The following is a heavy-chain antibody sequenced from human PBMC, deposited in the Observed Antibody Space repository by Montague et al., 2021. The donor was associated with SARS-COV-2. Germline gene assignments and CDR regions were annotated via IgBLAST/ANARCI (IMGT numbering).Heavy chain of an antibody. CDR3: TTDLWNPREGYYYDSSGYRPFDY. CDR1: GFTFSNAW. Sequence: SLRLSCAASGFTFSNAWMSWVRQAPGKGLEWVGRIKSKTDGGTTDYAAPVKGRFTISRDDSKNTLYLQMNSLKTEDTAVYYCTTDLWNPREGYYYDSSGYRPFDYWGQGTLVTVSS. V-gene: IGHV3-15*01. CDR2: IKSKTDGGTT. J-gene: IGHJ4*02. D-gene: IGHD3-22*01.